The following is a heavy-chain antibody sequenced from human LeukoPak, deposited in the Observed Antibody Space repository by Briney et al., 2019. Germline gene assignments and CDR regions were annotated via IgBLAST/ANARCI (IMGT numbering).Heavy chain of an antibody. CDR3: ARHVDTNWFDP. J-gene: IGHJ5*02. Sequence: SENLSLTCTVFGGSITTYYWSSIRQPPGKGLEWIGYTHYSGNTNYNPSLKSRVTMSVDTSKNQFSLKLSSVTAADTAVYYCARHVDTNWFDPWGQGTLVTVSS. V-gene: IGHV4-59*08. CDR2: THYSGNT. D-gene: IGHD3-9*01. CDR1: GGSITTYY.